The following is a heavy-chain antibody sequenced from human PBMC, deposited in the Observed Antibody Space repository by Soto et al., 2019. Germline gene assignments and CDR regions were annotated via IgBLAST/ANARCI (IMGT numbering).Heavy chain of an antibody. CDR2: IYYSGSN. CDR1: GDSVSSYY. CDR3: ASDRGPRRKQGYYYYYGMDV. D-gene: IGHD3-22*01. Sequence: SETLSLNCPVSGDSVSSYYCNYSRRPPVNGLEWIRYIYYSGSNYYNPSLKSRVNISVDTAKNQFSLKLSSVTAADTAVYYCASDRGPRRKQGYYYYYGMDVWGQGTTVTVSS. V-gene: IGHV4-59*08. J-gene: IGHJ6*02.